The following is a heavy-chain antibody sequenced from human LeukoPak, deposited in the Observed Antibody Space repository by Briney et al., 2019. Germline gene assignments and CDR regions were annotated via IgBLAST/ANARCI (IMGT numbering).Heavy chain of an antibody. CDR1: GYTFTGYY. D-gene: IGHD1-26*01. V-gene: IGHV1-2*02. J-gene: IGHJ4*02. Sequence: ASVKVSCKASGYTFTGYYMHWVRQAPGQGLEWMGWINPNSGGTNYAQKFQGRVTVTRDTSISTAYMELSRLRSDDTAVYYCASEIEWELPSPFDYWGQGTLVTVSS. CDR3: ASEIEWELPSPFDY. CDR2: INPNSGGT.